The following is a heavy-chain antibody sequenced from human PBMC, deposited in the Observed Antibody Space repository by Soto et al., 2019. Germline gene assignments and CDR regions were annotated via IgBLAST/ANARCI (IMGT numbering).Heavy chain of an antibody. CDR2: INPNSGRT. CDR3: ARESGGTTATLDYYYCYMDV. V-gene: IGHV1-2*04. CDR1: GYAFSQFY. D-gene: IGHD4-17*01. Sequence: QVQLVQSGAEVKNPGDSVKVSCKASGYAFSQFYIHWMRQAPGQGLEWMGWINPNSGRTKFAQNFQGWVTMTRDTSIKTVYMELSGLRSDATAVYYCARESGGTTATLDYYYCYMDVWGKGTTVTVSS. J-gene: IGHJ6*03.